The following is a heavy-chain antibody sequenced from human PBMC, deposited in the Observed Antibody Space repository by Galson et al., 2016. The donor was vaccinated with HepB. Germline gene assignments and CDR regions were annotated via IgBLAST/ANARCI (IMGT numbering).Heavy chain of an antibody. CDR2: IWYDGSNK. Sequence: SLRLSCAASGFTVSNNFMRWVRQAPGKGLESVAFIWYDGSNKYYADSVKGRFTISRDNSKNTLYLQMNSLRAEDTAVYYCAREDPNIAVAALDYWGQGTLVTVSS. J-gene: IGHJ4*02. V-gene: IGHV3-33*08. CDR1: GFTVSNNF. CDR3: AREDPNIAVAALDY. D-gene: IGHD6-19*01.